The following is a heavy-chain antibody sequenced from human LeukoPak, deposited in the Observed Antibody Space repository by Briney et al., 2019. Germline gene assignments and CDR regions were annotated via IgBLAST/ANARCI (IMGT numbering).Heavy chain of an antibody. J-gene: IGHJ4*02. CDR1: GYTFTGYY. CDR3: ARGSGVTHEGDY. Sequence: ASVKVSCKASGYTFTGYYMHWARQAPGQGLEWMGRIIPILGIANYAQKLQGRVTMTTDTSTSTAYMELRSLRSDDTAVYYCARGSGVTHEGDYWGQGTLVTVSS. V-gene: IGHV1/OR15-2*02. CDR2: IIPILGIA. D-gene: IGHD4-23*01.